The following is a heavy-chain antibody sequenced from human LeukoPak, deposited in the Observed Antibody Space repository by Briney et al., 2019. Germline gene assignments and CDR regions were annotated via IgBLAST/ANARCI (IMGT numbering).Heavy chain of an antibody. CDR3: TAFNRDGYRNFDS. V-gene: IGHV5-51*01. Sequence: GESLKISCKGSGYHFPTYWIGWVRQMPGRGLEWIGQVFPLDSDTTYSPTFQGQVTISADTSTTTAHLQWSSLKASDTAIYYCTAFNRDGYRNFDSWGQGTLVTVSS. J-gene: IGHJ4*02. D-gene: IGHD5-24*01. CDR1: GYHFPTYW. CDR2: VFPLDSDT.